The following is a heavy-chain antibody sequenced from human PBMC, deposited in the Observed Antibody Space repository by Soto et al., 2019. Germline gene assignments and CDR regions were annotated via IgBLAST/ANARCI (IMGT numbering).Heavy chain of an antibody. CDR1: GFSLSTSGMT. D-gene: IGHD3-10*01. CDR2: IYWDDDK. J-gene: IGHJ4*02. Sequence: QITLKESGPTLVKPTQTLTLTCTFSGFSLSTSGMTVGWIRQPPGKALEWLALIYWDDDKRYSPSLKSRLTITKDTSKNQVVLTMTNMDPVDTATYYGGHALYGSGSFGYWGQGTLVTVSS. CDR3: GHALYGSGSFGY. V-gene: IGHV2-5*02.